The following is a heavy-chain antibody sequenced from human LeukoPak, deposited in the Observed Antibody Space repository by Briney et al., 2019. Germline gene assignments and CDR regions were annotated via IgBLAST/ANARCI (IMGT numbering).Heavy chain of an antibody. V-gene: IGHV4-39*01. J-gene: IGHJ4*02. Sequence: SETLSLTCTVSGGAISSSSYSWGWIRQPPGKGLEWIGSIYYSGSTFYNPSLKSRVTISVDTSKNQFSLKLSSVTAADTAVYYCARQGSGRSSDYWGQGTLVTVSS. CDR2: IYYSGST. CDR1: GGAISSSSYS. CDR3: ARQGSGRSSDY. D-gene: IGHD1-26*01.